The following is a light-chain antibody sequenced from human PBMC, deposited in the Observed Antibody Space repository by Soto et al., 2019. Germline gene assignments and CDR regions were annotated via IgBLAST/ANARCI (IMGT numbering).Light chain of an antibody. Sequence: EIVLTQSPATLSLSPEERATLSCRASQSVSTYFAWYQQKPGQAPRLLIYDASTRATGIPARFSGSGSVTDFTLTISSLEPEDFAVYYCQHRGNWPLTFGGGTRVEIK. CDR3: QHRGNWPLT. J-gene: IGKJ4*01. CDR2: DAS. CDR1: QSVSTY. V-gene: IGKV3-11*01.